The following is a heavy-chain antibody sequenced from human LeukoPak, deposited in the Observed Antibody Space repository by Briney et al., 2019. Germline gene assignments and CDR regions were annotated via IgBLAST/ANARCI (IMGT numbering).Heavy chain of an antibody. J-gene: IGHJ4*02. Sequence: GGSLRLSCAASGFTFSTYGMHWVRQAPGKGLEWVAFIRYDGSNKYYADSVKGRFTISRDNSKNTLYLQMNSLRAEDTAVYYCAKVPYYDSSGYRPYYFDYWGQGTLVTVSS. CDR2: IRYDGSNK. CDR1: GFTFSTYG. D-gene: IGHD3-22*01. CDR3: AKVPYYDSSGYRPYYFDY. V-gene: IGHV3-30*02.